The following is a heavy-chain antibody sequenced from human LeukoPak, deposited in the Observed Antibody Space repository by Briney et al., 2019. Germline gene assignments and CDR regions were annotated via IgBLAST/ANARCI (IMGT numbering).Heavy chain of an antibody. V-gene: IGHV3-30*18. J-gene: IGHJ4*02. Sequence: PGRSLRLSCAVSGFTFRSHGMHWVRQAPGKGPEWVAVISHDGGNKFYADSVKGRFTISRDNSKNTLYLQMNSLRAEDTAVYYCAKDGRGGSYFDYWGQGTLVTVSS. D-gene: IGHD3-16*01. CDR1: GFTFRSHG. CDR3: AKDGRGGSYFDY. CDR2: ISHDGGNK.